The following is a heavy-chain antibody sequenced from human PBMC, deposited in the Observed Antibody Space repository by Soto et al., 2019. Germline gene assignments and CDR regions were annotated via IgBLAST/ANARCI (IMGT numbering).Heavy chain of an antibody. D-gene: IGHD2-2*02. Sequence: ASVKVSCKASGYTFTSYAMHWVRQAPGQRLEWVGWINAGNGNTKYSQKFQGRVTITRDTSASTAYMELSSLRSEDTAVYYCASSHCSSTSCYTPNYYGMDVRGQGTTVTVSS. V-gene: IGHV1-3*01. CDR2: INAGNGNT. CDR1: GYTFTSYA. CDR3: ASSHCSSTSCYTPNYYGMDV. J-gene: IGHJ6*02.